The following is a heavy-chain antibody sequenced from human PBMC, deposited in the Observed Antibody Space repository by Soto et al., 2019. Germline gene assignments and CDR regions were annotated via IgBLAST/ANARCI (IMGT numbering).Heavy chain of an antibody. CDR3: ARESHDILTGPPWVWYFDL. CDR1: GGSLSGYY. CDR2: INDCGSI. Sequence: QVQLQQWGAGPLRPLETLSLTCGVSGGSLSGYYWAWIRQSPGKGLEWIGEINDCGSINYNPSLKSRVSISFDTSKNHYSLNLRSVTAADTAVYYCARESHDILTGPPWVWYFDLWGRGTLVTVSS. D-gene: IGHD3-9*01. V-gene: IGHV4-34*01. J-gene: IGHJ2*01.